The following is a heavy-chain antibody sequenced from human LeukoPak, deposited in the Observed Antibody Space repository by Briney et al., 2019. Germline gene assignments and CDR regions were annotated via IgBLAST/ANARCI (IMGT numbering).Heavy chain of an antibody. CDR3: ARVPGSGITNNHIDY. J-gene: IGHJ4*02. CDR2: ISGSRGST. Sequence: GGSLRLSCAASGFTFSSYAMSWVRQAPGKGLEWVSAISGSRGSTYYADSVKGRFTISRDNAKNSLYLQMNSLRAEDTAVYYCARVPGSGITNNHIDYWGQGTLVTVSS. CDR1: GFTFSSYA. V-gene: IGHV3-23*01. D-gene: IGHD3-10*01.